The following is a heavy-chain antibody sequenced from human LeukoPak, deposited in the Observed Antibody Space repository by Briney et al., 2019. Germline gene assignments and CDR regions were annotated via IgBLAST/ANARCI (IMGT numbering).Heavy chain of an antibody. Sequence: PSETLSLTCAVYGGSFSGYYRSWIRQPPGKGLEWIGEINHSGSTNYNPSLKCRVTISVDTSKNQFSLKLSSVTAADTAVYYCARPLVGATGRAFDIWGQGTKVTVSS. D-gene: IGHD1-26*01. J-gene: IGHJ3*02. CDR2: INHSGST. CDR1: GGSFSGYY. V-gene: IGHV4-34*01. CDR3: ARPLVGATGRAFDI.